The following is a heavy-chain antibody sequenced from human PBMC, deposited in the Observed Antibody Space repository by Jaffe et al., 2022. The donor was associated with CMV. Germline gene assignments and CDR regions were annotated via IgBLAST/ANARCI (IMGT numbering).Heavy chain of an antibody. CDR2: ISSSSSYI. CDR3: ARDPQWELPRKYNWFDP. D-gene: IGHD1-26*01. V-gene: IGHV3-21*01. CDR1: GFTFSSYS. J-gene: IGHJ5*02. Sequence: EVQLVESGGGLVKPGGSLRLSCAASGFTFSSYSMNWVRQAPGKGLEWVSSISSSSSYIYYADSVKGRFTISRDNAKNSLYLQMNSLRAEDTAVYYCARDPQWELPRKYNWFDPWGQGTLVTVSS.